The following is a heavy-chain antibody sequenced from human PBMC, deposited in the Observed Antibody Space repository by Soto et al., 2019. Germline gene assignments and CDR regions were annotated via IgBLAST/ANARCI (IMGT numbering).Heavy chain of an antibody. CDR2: IYYSGST. D-gene: IGHD4-4*01. Sequence: PSETLSLTCTVSGGSISSGGYYWSWLRQHPGKGLEWIGYIYYSGSTYYNPSLKSRVTISVDTSKNQFSLKLSSVTAADTAVYYCARDSTVTTPFFDYWGQVTLVTVSS. J-gene: IGHJ4*02. CDR1: GGSISSGGYY. CDR3: ARDSTVTTPFFDY. V-gene: IGHV4-31*03.